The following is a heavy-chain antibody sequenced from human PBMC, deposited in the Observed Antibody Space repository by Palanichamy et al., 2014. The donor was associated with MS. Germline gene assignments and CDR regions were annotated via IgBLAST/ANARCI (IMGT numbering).Heavy chain of an antibody. CDR2: IYYTGST. J-gene: IGHJ5*02. Sequence: QLQLQESGPGLVKPSETLSLTCTVSGGSISSSGHHWAWIRQSPGKGLEWIGHIYYTGSTHYNPSLKSRVTISVDTSKNQFSLKLSSLTAADTALYYCATFDCTSGTYFLDPRGQGTLVTVSS. CDR3: ATFDCTSGTYFLDP. D-gene: IGHD2-8*01. CDR1: GGSISSSGHH. V-gene: IGHV4-39*01.